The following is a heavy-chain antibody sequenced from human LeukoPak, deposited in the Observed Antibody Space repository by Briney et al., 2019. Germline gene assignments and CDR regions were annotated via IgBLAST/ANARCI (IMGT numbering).Heavy chain of an antibody. CDR3: ARAPWGDYVDY. Sequence: SETLSLTCTVSGGSISSGDYYWSWVRQPPGKGLEWIGYIYYSGSTYYNPSLKSRVTISVDTSKNQFSLKLSSVTAADTAVYYCARAPWGDYVDYWGQGTLVTVSS. CDR2: IYYSGST. CDR1: GGSISSGDYY. J-gene: IGHJ4*02. D-gene: IGHD3-16*01. V-gene: IGHV4-30-4*01.